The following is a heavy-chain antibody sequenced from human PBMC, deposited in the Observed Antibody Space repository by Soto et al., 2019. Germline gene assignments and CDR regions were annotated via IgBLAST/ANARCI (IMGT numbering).Heavy chain of an antibody. CDR3: ARDLLAAAGTRGYYYYGMDV. D-gene: IGHD6-13*01. CDR1: GGSISSYY. CDR2: IYYSGST. J-gene: IGHJ6*02. V-gene: IGHV4-59*01. Sequence: SETLSLTCTVSGGSISSYYWSWIRQPPGKGLEWIGYIYYSGSTNYNPSLKSRVTISVDTSKNQFSLKLSSVTAADTAVYYCARDLLAAAGTRGYYYYGMDVWGQGTTVTVSS.